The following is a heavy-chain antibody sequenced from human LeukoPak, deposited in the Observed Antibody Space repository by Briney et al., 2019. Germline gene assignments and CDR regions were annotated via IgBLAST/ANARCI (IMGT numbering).Heavy chain of an antibody. CDR1: GYTFTGYY. D-gene: IGHD3-10*01. CDR3: ARGDKKENLSGPSGYFDP. Sequence: ASVKVSCKASGYTFTGYYMHWVRQAPGQGLEWMGWINPNTGGTNFAPKFHGRVSMTRDTSLSTAYMELSSLRSDDTAVYYCARGDKKENLSGPSGYFDPWGQGSLVTVSS. J-gene: IGHJ5*02. V-gene: IGHV1-2*02. CDR2: INPNTGGT.